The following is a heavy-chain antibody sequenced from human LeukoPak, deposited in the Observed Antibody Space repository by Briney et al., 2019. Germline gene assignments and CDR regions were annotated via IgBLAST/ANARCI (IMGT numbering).Heavy chain of an antibody. V-gene: IGHV5-51*01. Sequence: GESLKISCQGSGYSFTDYWIGWVRQMPGKGLEWMGIIYPGDSDTRYSPSFQGQVTISADKSTSTAYLQWSSLKASDTAMYYCARQMDTAMVNNYYYYGMDVWGQGTTVTVSS. CDR2: IYPGDSDT. CDR1: GYSFTDYW. D-gene: IGHD5-18*01. CDR3: ARQMDTAMVNNYYYYGMDV. J-gene: IGHJ6*02.